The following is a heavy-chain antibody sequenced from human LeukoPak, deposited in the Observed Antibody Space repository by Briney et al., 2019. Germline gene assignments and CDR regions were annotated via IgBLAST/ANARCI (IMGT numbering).Heavy chain of an antibody. CDR2: IIPIFGTA. CDR3: ARYITGSGSYYNRRYYYYGMDV. V-gene: IGHV1-69*01. J-gene: IGHJ6*02. D-gene: IGHD3-10*01. Sequence: GSSVKVSCKASGGTFSSYAISWVRQAPGQGLEWMGGIIPIFGTANHAQKFQGRVTITADESTSTAYMELSSLRSEDTAVYYCARYITGSGSYYNRRYYYYGMDVWGQGTTVTVSS. CDR1: GGTFSSYA.